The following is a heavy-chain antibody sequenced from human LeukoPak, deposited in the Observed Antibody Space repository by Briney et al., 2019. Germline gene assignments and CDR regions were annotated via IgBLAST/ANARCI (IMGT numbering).Heavy chain of an antibody. CDR3: ARVAFGLYVMDV. Sequence: PGGSLRLSCAASGFTFSTYSMNWVRQTPGKGLEWVSSTSSDSKYKFYADSLKGRFTISRDNAKNSLYLQMISLRAEDTAVYYCARVAFGLYVMDVWGQGTTAIVSS. CDR1: GFTFSTYS. V-gene: IGHV3-21*01. J-gene: IGHJ6*02. D-gene: IGHD3-16*01. CDR2: TSSDSKYK.